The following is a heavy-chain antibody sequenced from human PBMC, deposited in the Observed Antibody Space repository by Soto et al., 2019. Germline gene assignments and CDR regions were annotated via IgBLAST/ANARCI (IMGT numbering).Heavy chain of an antibody. D-gene: IGHD5-18*01. Sequence: RGESLKISCEGSGYDFSNSWVGWVRQMPGKGLEWMGIIYPGDSDTRYSPSFQGQVTISADKSISTAYLQWRSLRASDSAIYFCARHNTVMGGLNYYYGLDAWGQGTMVTVSS. J-gene: IGHJ6*02. CDR2: IYPGDSDT. CDR1: GYDFSNSW. CDR3: ARHNTVMGGLNYYYGLDA. V-gene: IGHV5-51*01.